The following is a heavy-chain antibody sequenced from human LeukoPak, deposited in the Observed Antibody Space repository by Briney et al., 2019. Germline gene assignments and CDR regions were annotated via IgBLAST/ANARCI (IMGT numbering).Heavy chain of an antibody. J-gene: IGHJ6*02. D-gene: IGHD1-1*01. CDR1: GGSISSYY. CDR2: IYYTGST. CDR3: ARTGALGYYFYGMDV. Sequence: SETLSLTCTVSGGSISSYYWHYIRQPPGKGLEWIGYIYYTGSTTHNPSLVSRVTISVDTSKNQFSLELTSVTAADTAVYYCARTGALGYYFYGMDVWGQGTTVTVSS. V-gene: IGHV4-59*01.